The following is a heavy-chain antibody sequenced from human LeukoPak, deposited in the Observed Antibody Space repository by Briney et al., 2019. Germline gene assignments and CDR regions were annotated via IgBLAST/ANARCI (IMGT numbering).Heavy chain of an antibody. V-gene: IGHV3-64D*09. CDR2: INSIGTAT. Sequence: GGSLRLSCSVSGITFSTYAMHWVRQAPGKGLEYVSAINSIGTATHYAESVRGRFTISRDNSKKMLYLQMSSLRTEDTAVYYCAEVGASSGVDNWGQGTLVHVSS. J-gene: IGHJ4*02. CDR1: GITFSTYA. D-gene: IGHD1-26*01. CDR3: AEVGASSGVDN.